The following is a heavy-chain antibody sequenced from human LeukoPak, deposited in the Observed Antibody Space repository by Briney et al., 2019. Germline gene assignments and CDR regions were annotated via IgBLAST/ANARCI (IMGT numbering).Heavy chain of an antibody. CDR3: ARGRIAAAGKALGY. Sequence: SETLSLTCTVSGGSISSYYWSWIRQPPGKGLEWIGYIYYSGSTNYNPSLKSRVTISVDTSKNQFSLKLSSVTAAVTAVYYCARGRIAAAGKALGYWGQGTLVTVSS. CDR2: IYYSGST. J-gene: IGHJ4*02. CDR1: GGSISSYY. D-gene: IGHD6-13*01. V-gene: IGHV4-59*12.